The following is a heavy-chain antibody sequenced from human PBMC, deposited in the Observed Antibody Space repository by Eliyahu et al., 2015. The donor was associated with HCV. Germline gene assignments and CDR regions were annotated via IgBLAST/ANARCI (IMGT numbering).Heavy chain of an antibody. CDR2: IYYSGST. CDR1: GGSISSYY. D-gene: IGHD4-23*01. J-gene: IGHJ5*02. CDR3: ARDFDGGGWFDP. V-gene: IGHV4-59*01. Sequence: QVQLQESGPGLVKPSETLSLTCTVSGGSISSYYWSWIRQPPGKGLEWIGYIYYSGSTNYNPSLKSRVTISVDTSKNQFSLKLSSVTAADTAVYYCARDFDGGGWFDPWGQGTLVTVSS.